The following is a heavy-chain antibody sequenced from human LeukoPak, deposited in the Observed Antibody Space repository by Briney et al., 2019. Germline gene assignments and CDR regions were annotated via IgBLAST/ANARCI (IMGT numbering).Heavy chain of an antibody. CDR2: IYYSGST. CDR3: ARDFGGSDGYTGYWYFDL. CDR1: GGSISCYY. V-gene: IGHV4-59*01. J-gene: IGHJ2*01. D-gene: IGHD5-24*01. Sequence: SETLSLTCTVSGGSISCYYWSWIRQPPGKGLEWIGYIYYSGSTTYNPSLKSRVTISVDTSKNQFSLKLSSVTAADTAVYYCARDFGGSDGYTGYWYFDLWGRGTLVTVSS.